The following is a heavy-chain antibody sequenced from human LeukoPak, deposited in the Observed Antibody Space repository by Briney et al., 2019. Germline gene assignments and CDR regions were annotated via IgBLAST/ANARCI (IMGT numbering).Heavy chain of an antibody. CDR2: LYCSGST. V-gene: IGHV4-59*02. D-gene: IGHD4-23*01. Sequence: PGSLSLTCLLSGASAGIFWGSWIRQPPGKGIEWIGYLYCSGSTTCNPSLKSRVTISLDMSKHRLSLKLSSVTAADTAVYYCATHPTVITRFDIWGQGTMVTVSS. J-gene: IGHJ3*02. CDR3: ATHPTVITRFDI. CDR1: GASAGIFW.